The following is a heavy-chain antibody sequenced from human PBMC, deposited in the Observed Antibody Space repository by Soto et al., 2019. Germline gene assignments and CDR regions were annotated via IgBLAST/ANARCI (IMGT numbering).Heavy chain of an antibody. CDR3: ARGQDYGDYTEPGAFEI. CDR1: GFTFSSYW. D-gene: IGHD4-17*01. Sequence: GGSLRLSCAASGFTFSSYWMHWVRQAPGKGLVWVSRINSDGSSTSYADSVKGRFTISRDNAKNTLYPQMNSLRAEDTAVYYCARGQDYGDYTEPGAFEIWGQGTMVTVSS. V-gene: IGHV3-74*01. J-gene: IGHJ3*02. CDR2: INSDGSST.